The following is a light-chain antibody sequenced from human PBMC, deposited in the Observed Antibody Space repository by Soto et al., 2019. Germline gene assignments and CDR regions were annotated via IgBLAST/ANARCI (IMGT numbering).Light chain of an antibody. CDR2: EGT. CDR1: SSDIGAYDY. Sequence: QSALTQPASLSGSPGQSITISCTGTSSDIGAYDYVSWFQQHPGKAPKLVIYEGTKRPSGVSSRFSGSKSGNTASLTISGLQAEDEGDYYCCSYTSNTVVFGGGTKVTVL. CDR3: CSYTSNTVV. J-gene: IGLJ2*01. V-gene: IGLV2-14*01.